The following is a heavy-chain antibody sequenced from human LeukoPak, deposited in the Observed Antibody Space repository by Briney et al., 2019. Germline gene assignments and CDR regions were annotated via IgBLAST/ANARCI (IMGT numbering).Heavy chain of an antibody. D-gene: IGHD5-18*01. CDR1: GFTFASSA. Sequence: GGSLRLSCAASGFTFASSAMTWVRQAPGKGLEWVASISGGGDTTYYADPVKGRFTVSRDNSKNTLYLQMNSLRAEDTAVYYCAKPGSGWAMGSLDHWGQGTLVTVSS. CDR3: AKPGSGWAMGSLDH. J-gene: IGHJ4*02. V-gene: IGHV3-23*01. CDR2: ISGGGDTT.